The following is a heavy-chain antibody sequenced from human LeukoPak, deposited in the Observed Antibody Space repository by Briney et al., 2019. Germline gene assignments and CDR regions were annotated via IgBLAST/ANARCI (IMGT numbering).Heavy chain of an antibody. CDR3: AKRGGYITTWQRTDTLDY. J-gene: IGHJ4*02. V-gene: IGHV3-23*01. D-gene: IGHD3-16*01. CDR1: GFTFSGYA. Sequence: GGSLRLSCAASGFTFSGYAMSWVRQAPGKGLEWVSAISGSGDSTYYADSVKGRFTISRDNSKNTLYLQMGSLRAEDTAVYYCAKRGGYITTWQRTDTLDYWGQGTLVTVSS. CDR2: ISGSGDST.